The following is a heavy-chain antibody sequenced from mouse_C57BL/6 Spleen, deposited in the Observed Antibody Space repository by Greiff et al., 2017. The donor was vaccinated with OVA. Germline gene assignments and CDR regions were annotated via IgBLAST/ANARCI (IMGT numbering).Heavy chain of an antibody. CDR3: ARGWGVGCFPWCAY. Sequence: VQLQQSGAELVRPGDSVKLSCKASGFTFTSYGISWVQQITGQGLEWIGEIYPRSGNTYYNEKFKGKATLTADKSSSTAYIELRSLTSDEAAVYCSARGWGVGCFPWCAYWGKGTLVTVSA. CDR1: GFTFTSYG. V-gene: IGHV1-81*01. D-gene: IGHD1-1*02. CDR2: IYPRSGNT. J-gene: IGHJ3*01.